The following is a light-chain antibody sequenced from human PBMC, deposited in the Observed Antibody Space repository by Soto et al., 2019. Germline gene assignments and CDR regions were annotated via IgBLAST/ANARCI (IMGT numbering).Light chain of an antibody. Sequence: EIVLTQSPGTLSLSPGERATLSCRASQSVSSSYLAWYQQKPGQAPRILIYGASSRATGIPDRFSGSGSETDSTNTISRLEPDDLAVYYCQPYASSPITFGQGTRLEIK. CDR3: QPYASSPIT. V-gene: IGKV3-20*01. CDR1: QSVSSSY. J-gene: IGKJ5*01. CDR2: GAS.